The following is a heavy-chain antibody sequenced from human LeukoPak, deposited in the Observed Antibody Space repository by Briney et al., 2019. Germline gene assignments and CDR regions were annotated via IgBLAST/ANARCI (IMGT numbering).Heavy chain of an antibody. CDR3: ARDRSSTSSLLDY. Sequence: EASVKVSCKASGYTFTGYYMHWVRQAPGQGLEWMGWINPNSGGTNYAQKFQGRVTMTRDTSISTAYMELSRLRSDDTAVYYCARDRSSTSSLLDYWGQGTLVTVSS. CDR2: INPNSGGT. CDR1: GYTFTGYY. J-gene: IGHJ4*02. V-gene: IGHV1-2*02. D-gene: IGHD2-2*01.